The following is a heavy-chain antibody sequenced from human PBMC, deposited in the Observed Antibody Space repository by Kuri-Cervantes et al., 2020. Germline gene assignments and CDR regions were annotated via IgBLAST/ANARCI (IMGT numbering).Heavy chain of an antibody. Sequence: SSVNVSCKASGYTFTYRYLHWVRQAPGQALEWMGWITPFNGNTNYAQKFQNRVTITRDRSMSTAYMELSSLRSEDTAVYYCARVLPSRIQLVGGFDYWGQGTLVTVSS. CDR3: ARVLPSRIQLVGGFDY. CDR2: ITPFNGNT. D-gene: IGHD5-18*01. CDR1: GYTFTYRY. J-gene: IGHJ4*02. V-gene: IGHV1-45*02.